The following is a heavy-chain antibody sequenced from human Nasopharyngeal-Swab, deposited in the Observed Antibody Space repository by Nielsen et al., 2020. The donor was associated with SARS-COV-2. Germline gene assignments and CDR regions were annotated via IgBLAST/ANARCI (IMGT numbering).Heavy chain of an antibody. V-gene: IGHV4-30-4*01. CDR2: IYYSGST. Sequence: SETLSLTCTVSGGSISSGDYYWSWIRQPPGKGLEWIGYIYYSGSTYYNPSLKSRVTISVDTSKNQFSLKLSSVTAADTAVYYCARATSNIVLMVYAIGAFDIWGQGTMVTVSS. CDR1: GGSISSGDYY. CDR3: ARATSNIVLMVYAIGAFDI. J-gene: IGHJ3*02. D-gene: IGHD2-8*01.